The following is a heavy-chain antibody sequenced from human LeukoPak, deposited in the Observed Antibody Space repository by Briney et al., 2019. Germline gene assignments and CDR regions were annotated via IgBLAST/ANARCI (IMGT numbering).Heavy chain of an antibody. V-gene: IGHV1-2*02. Sequence: ASVKVSCKASGGTFSSYAISWVRQAPGQGLEWMGWINPNSGGTKYAQKFQGRVTMTRDTSISTAYMELSGLRSDDTAVYYCARAPALTTVVTRGWFDPWGQGTLVTVSS. CDR1: GGTFSSYA. J-gene: IGHJ5*01. D-gene: IGHD4-23*01. CDR2: INPNSGGT. CDR3: ARAPALTTVVTRGWFDP.